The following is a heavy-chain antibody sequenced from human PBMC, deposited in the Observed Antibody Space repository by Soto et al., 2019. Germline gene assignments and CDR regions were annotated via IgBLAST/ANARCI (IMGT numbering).Heavy chain of an antibody. D-gene: IGHD3-10*01. Sequence: QVQLVESGGGVVQPGRSLRLSCAASGFNFSSSAMYWVRQAPGKGLEWMAVLSDDGSNRYYADSVRGRFIISRDNSKNTLYLQMNSLRADDTAVYYCARASMVRGIIGWFDPWGQGTLVTVSS. CDR1: GFNFSSSA. CDR2: LSDDGSNR. CDR3: ARASMVRGIIGWFDP. V-gene: IGHV3-30-3*01. J-gene: IGHJ5*02.